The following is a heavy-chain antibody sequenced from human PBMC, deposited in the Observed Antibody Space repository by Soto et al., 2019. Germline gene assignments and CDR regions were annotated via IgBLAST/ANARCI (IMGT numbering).Heavy chain of an antibody. CDR3: ARKTIGNIDAFDV. Sequence: SGPTLVDPTQTLTLTCSFSGFSLTTPGLCVSWIRQPPGEALEWLALIDWVDDKYYSPSLKTRLSISKDTSKNQVVLTMTNLDPVDTATYYCARKTIGNIDAFDVWGPGTMVTVSS. CDR2: IDWVDDK. D-gene: IGHD1-1*01. V-gene: IGHV2-70*01. J-gene: IGHJ3*01. CDR1: GFSLTTPGLC.